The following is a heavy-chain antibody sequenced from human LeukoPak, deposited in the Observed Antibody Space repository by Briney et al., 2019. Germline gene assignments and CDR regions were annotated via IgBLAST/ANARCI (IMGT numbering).Heavy chain of an antibody. CDR1: GFTFSNSA. Sequence: SVKVSCKASGFTFSNSAMQWVRQARGQRLEWIGWIAVGSGNTNYAQKFQERVTITRDMSTSTAYMELSSLRSEDTAVYYCAVDLEDTAISFDSWGQGTLVTVSS. J-gene: IGHJ4*02. CDR3: AVDLEDTAISFDS. D-gene: IGHD5-18*01. V-gene: IGHV1-58*02. CDR2: IAVGSGNT.